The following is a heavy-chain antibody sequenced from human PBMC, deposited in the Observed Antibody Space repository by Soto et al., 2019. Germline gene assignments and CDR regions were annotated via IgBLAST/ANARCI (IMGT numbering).Heavy chain of an antibody. V-gene: IGHV6-1*01. Sequence: PSPTLSLTCAISGDSVSSNSASWTWIRQSPSRGLEWLGRTYYRSKWYNDYAVSVKSRITINPDTSRNQFSLQLNSVTPDDTAVYYCARENHSEKSLPVGRFDPWGQGTPAPVSS. CDR3: ARENHSEKSLPVGRFDP. CDR2: TYYRSKWYN. J-gene: IGHJ5*02. D-gene: IGHD1-26*01. CDR1: GDSVSSNSAS.